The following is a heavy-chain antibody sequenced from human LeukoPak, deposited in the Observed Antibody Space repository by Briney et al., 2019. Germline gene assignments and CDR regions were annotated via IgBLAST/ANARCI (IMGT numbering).Heavy chain of an antibody. V-gene: IGHV3-7*01. Sequence: GGSLRLSCAASGFTFSHFWMSWVRQAPGKGLEWVAYIKKTGSETYYVDSVEGRFTITRDNTRSSLFLQMYRLRAEDTAVYFCAREDGYCSGGNCYSYFDSWGQGTLVTVSS. CDR1: GFTFSHFW. D-gene: IGHD2-15*01. CDR3: AREDGYCSGGNCYSYFDS. J-gene: IGHJ4*02. CDR2: IKKTGSET.